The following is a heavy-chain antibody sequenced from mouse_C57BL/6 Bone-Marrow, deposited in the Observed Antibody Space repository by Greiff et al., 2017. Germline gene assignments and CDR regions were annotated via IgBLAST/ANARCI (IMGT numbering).Heavy chain of an antibody. D-gene: IGHD4-1*01. V-gene: IGHV1-52*01. CDR1: GYTFTSYW. Sequence: QVQLQQPGAELVRPGSSVKLSCKASGYTFTSYWMHWVKQRPIQGLEWIGNIDPSDSETHYNQKFKDKATLTVDKSSSTAYMQLSSLTSEDSAVYYCARRGLTGTYWCAYWGQGTLVTVSA. CDR2: IDPSDSET. J-gene: IGHJ3*01. CDR3: ARRGLTGTYWCAY.